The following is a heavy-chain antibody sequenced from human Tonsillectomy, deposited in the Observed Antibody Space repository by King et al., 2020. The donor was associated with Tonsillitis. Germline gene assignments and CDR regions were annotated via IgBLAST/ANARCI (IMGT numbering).Heavy chain of an antibody. CDR1: GYTFTGYY. CDR2: INPNNGGT. D-gene: IGHD3-16*01. J-gene: IGHJ4*02. V-gene: IGHV1-2*02. CDR3: ARDGGIDQVY. Sequence: QLVQSGAEVKKPGASVKVSCKASGYTFTGYYIHWVRQAPGQGLEWMGWINPNNGGTKYAQKFRGRVTMTRDTSITTAYMELSRLRSDDTAVYYCARDGGIDQVYWGQGTLVTVSS.